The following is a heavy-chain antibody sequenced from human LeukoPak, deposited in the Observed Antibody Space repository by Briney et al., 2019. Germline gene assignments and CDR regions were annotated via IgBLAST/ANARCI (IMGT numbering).Heavy chain of an antibody. CDR2: IKSKTDGGTT. CDR3: TTVPQIYYYDSSGSTDY. V-gene: IGHV3-15*01. Sequence: PGGSLRLPCAASGFTFSNAWMSWVRQAPGKGLEWVGRIKSKTDGGTTDYAAPVKGRFTISRDDSKNTLYLQMNSLKTEDTAVYYCTTVPQIYYYDSSGSTDYWGQGTLVTVSS. J-gene: IGHJ4*02. D-gene: IGHD3-22*01. CDR1: GFTFSNAW.